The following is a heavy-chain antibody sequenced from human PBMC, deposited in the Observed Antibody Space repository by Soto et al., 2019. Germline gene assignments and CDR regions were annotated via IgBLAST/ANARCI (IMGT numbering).Heavy chain of an antibody. CDR3: AKDAEEEYYDSSGPDWYFDR. D-gene: IGHD3-22*01. V-gene: IGHV3-23*01. CDR1: GFTFSSYA. CDR2: ISGSGGST. J-gene: IGHJ2*01. Sequence: EVQLLESGGGLVQPGGSLRLSCAASGFTFSSYAMSWVRQAPGKGLEWVSAISGSGGSTYYADSVKGRFTISRDNSKNTLYLQMNSMRAEDTAVYYCAKDAEEEYYDSSGPDWYFDRWGRGTLVTVSS.